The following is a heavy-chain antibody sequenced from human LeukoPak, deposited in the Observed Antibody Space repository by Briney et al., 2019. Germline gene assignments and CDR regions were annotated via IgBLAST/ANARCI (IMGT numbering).Heavy chain of an antibody. CDR1: GFTFSSYG. Sequence: GSLRLSCAASGFTFSSYGMSWVRQAPGKGLEWVSAISGSGGSTYYADSVKGRFTISRDNSKNTLYLQMNSLRAEDTAVYYCVASSGKDHDYYYYMDVWGKGTTVTVSS. CDR3: VASSGKDHDYYYYMDV. CDR2: ISGSGGST. J-gene: IGHJ6*03. D-gene: IGHD6-25*01. V-gene: IGHV3-23*01.